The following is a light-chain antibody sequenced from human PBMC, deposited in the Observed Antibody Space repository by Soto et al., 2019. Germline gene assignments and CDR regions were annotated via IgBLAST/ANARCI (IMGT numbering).Light chain of an antibody. J-gene: IGKJ1*01. CDR1: QSVLYSSNNKNS. V-gene: IGKV4-1*01. CDR2: WAS. CDR3: QQYYSSPLA. Sequence: DIVMTQSPDSLAVSLGERATINCKSSQSVLYSSNNKNSIGWYQQKPGQPPKLLTYWASIRESGVPDRFRGSGSGTDFTLTISSLQAEDVAVYYCQQYYSSPLAFGQGTNVDIK.